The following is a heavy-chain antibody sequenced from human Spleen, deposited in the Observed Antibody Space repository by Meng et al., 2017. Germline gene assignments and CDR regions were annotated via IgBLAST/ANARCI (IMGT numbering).Heavy chain of an antibody. V-gene: IGHV3-15*01. CDR2: MKSNVDGGTV. CDR3: SGHVDY. J-gene: IGHJ4*01. Sequence: EVQLVESGGGFVKPGGSLRLSFAASGFTFSNAWMTWVRHAPGKGLEWIGRMKSNVDGGTVDYAAAVKGRFFISRDDSENTVYLQMNSLKTEDTAVYYCSGHVDYWGHGTLVTVSS. CDR1: GFTFSNAW.